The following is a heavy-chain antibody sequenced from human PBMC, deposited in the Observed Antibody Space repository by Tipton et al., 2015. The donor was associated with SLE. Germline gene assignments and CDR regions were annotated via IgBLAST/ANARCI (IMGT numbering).Heavy chain of an antibody. J-gene: IGHJ4*02. Sequence: GSLRLSCAASGFTFSTYAMSWVRQAPGKGLERVSLIYSGGSTYYADSVKGRFTISRDNSKNTLYLQMNSLRAEDTAVYYCANGYSSSWYNFDYWGQGTLVTVSS. V-gene: IGHV3-23*03. CDR1: GFTFSTYA. CDR3: ANGYSSSWYNFDY. D-gene: IGHD6-13*01. CDR2: IYSGGST.